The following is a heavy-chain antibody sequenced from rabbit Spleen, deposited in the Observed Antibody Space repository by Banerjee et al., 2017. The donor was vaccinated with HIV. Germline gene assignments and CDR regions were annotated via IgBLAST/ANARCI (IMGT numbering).Heavy chain of an antibody. Sequence: QEHLEESGGGLVKPEGSLTLTCKASGFSFSDRDVMCWVRQAPGKGLEWITCINTATVKAVYATWAKGRFTISRTSSTTVTLQMTSLTVADTAIYFCARDLIGVIGWNFNLWGPGTLVTVS. D-gene: IGHD1-1*01. V-gene: IGHV1S45*01. CDR3: ARDLIGVIGWNFNL. J-gene: IGHJ4*01. CDR2: INTATVKA. CDR1: GFSFSDRDV.